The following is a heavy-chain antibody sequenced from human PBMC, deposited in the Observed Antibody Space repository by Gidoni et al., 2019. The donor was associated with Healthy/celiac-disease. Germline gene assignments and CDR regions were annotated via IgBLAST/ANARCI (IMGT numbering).Heavy chain of an antibody. CDR3: ARHGSLDIAAPGELDY. Sequence: QLQLQESGPGLVKPSETLSLTCTVPGGSISSSSYYWGWIRQPPGKGLEWMVSIYYSGSTYYNPSLKSRVTISVDTSKNQFSLKLSSVTAADTAVYYCARHGSLDIAAPGELDYWGQGTLVTVSS. CDR2: IYYSGST. V-gene: IGHV4-39*01. J-gene: IGHJ4*02. CDR1: GGSISSSSYY. D-gene: IGHD6-13*01.